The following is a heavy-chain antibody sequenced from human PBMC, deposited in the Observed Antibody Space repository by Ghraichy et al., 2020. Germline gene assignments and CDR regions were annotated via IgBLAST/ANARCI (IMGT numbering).Heavy chain of an antibody. V-gene: IGHV3-23*01. Sequence: GESLNISCAASGFTFSSYAMSWVRQAPGKGLEWVSAISGSGGSTYYADSVKGRFTISRDNSKNTLYLQMNSLRAEDTAVYYCAKENIVLMVYATFFDYWGQGTLVTVSS. D-gene: IGHD2-8*01. CDR3: AKENIVLMVYATFFDY. CDR2: ISGSGGST. CDR1: GFTFSSYA. J-gene: IGHJ4*02.